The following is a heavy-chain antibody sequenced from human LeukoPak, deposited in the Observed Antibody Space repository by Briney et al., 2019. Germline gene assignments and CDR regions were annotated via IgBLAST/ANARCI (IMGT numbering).Heavy chain of an antibody. V-gene: IGHV3-33*06. CDR3: AKSDTAMVYYFDY. J-gene: IGHJ4*02. D-gene: IGHD5-18*01. CDR2: IWYDGSNK. CDR1: GFTFSSYG. Sequence: GGSLRLSCAASGFTFSSYGMHWVRQAPGKGLEWVAVIWYDGSNKYYADSVKGRFSISRDNSKNTLYLQMNSLRAEDTAVYYCAKSDTAMVYYFDYWGQGTLVTVSS.